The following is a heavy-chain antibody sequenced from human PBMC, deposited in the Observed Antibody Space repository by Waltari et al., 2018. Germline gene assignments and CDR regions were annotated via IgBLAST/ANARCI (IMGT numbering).Heavy chain of an antibody. J-gene: IGHJ6*03. CDR2: IYYSGRA. V-gene: IGHV4-39*07. D-gene: IGHD2-8*02. CDR1: GGPITSIAYY. CDR3: ARLVGSYYFHMDV. Sequence: QLQLQESGPGLLKPSETLSLTCSVSGGPITSIAYYWGWIPQPPGKGLEWIGSIYYSGRAYYNPSVKNRVTISVDTTKNQFSLRLYSVTAADTAVYYCARLVGSYYFHMDVWGKGTTVVISS.